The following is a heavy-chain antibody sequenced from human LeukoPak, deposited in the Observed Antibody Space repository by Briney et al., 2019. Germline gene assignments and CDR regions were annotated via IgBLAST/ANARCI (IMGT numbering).Heavy chain of an antibody. CDR1: GFTFINYA. J-gene: IGHJ5*02. D-gene: IGHD2-2*01. CDR2: IIPIFGTA. V-gene: IGHV1-69*13. CDR3: ARLIVVVPATANWFDP. Sequence: ASVKVSCKASGFTFINYAISWVRQAPGQGLEWMGGIIPIFGTANYAQKFQGRVTITADESTSTAYMELSSLRSEDTAVYYCARLIVVVPATANWFDPWGQGTLVTVSS.